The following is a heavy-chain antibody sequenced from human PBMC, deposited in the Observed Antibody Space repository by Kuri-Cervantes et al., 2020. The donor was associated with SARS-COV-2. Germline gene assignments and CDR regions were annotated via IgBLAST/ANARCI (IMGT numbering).Heavy chain of an antibody. J-gene: IGHJ6*02. Sequence: GGSLRLSCKGSGYSFTSYWITWVRQMPGKGLEWMGRIDPTDSYANYSPSFQGHVTISADKSISTAYLQWSSLEASDTAMYYCATGIAAAGDYYYYGMDVWGQGTTVTVSS. CDR2: IDPTDSYA. CDR1: GYSFTSYW. D-gene: IGHD6-13*01. V-gene: IGHV5-10-1*01. CDR3: ATGIAAAGDYYYYGMDV.